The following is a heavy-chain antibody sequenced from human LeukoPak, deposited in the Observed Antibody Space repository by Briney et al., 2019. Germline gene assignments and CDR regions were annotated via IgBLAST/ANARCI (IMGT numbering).Heavy chain of an antibody. Sequence: PGGSPRLSCAASGFTFSIYGMYWVRQAPGKGLEWVAFIRHDGSIKYYADSVKGRFTISRDNSKNTLYLQLNSLRAEDTAVYYCAKDSLTDIDYWGQGTLVTVSS. CDR2: IRHDGSIK. CDR1: GFTFSIYG. D-gene: IGHD3-9*01. V-gene: IGHV3-30*02. J-gene: IGHJ4*02. CDR3: AKDSLTDIDY.